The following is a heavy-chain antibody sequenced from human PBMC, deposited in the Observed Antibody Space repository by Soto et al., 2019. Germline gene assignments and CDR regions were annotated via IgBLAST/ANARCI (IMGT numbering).Heavy chain of an antibody. CDR1: CGSIISSSYY. D-gene: IGHD3-3*01. CDR3: ARHRYYDFWSGYYNYYYYGMDV. CDR2: IYYSGST. J-gene: IGHJ6*02. Sequence: SETLSLTCTFSCGSIISSSYYWGWIRQPPWKGLEWIGSIYYSGSTYYNPSLKSRVTISVDTSKNQLSLKLSSVTAADTAVYYCARHRYYDFWSGYYNYYYYGMDVWGQGTTVTVSS. V-gene: IGHV4-39*01.